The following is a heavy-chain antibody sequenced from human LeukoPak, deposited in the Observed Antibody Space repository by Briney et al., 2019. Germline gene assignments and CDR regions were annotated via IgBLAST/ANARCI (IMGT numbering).Heavy chain of an antibody. Sequence: GGSLRLSCVASGFSFSGYAIHWVRQAPGKGLEWVALISYDGGRKDYADSVKGRFTIDGDNSKNTVYLQMNSLRPDDTATYFCARQEARNYYYEGLDYWGQGNLVTVSS. CDR3: ARQEARNYYYEGLDY. D-gene: IGHD3-22*01. J-gene: IGHJ4*02. CDR2: ISYDGGRK. V-gene: IGHV3-30*04. CDR1: GFSFSGYA.